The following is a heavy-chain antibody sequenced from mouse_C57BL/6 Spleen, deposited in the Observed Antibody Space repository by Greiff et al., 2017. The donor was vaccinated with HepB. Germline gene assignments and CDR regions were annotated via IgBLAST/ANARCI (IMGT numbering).Heavy chain of an antibody. CDR3: ARDRLVAHWYFDV. CDR1: GFTFSDYY. D-gene: IGHD1-1*01. V-gene: IGHV5-16*01. J-gene: IGHJ1*03. Sequence: EVKLMESEGGLVQPGSSMKLSCTASGFTFSDYYMAWVRQVPEKGLEWVANINYDGSSTYYLDSLKSRFIISRDNAKNILYLQMSSLKSEDTATYYCARDRLVAHWYFDVWGTGTTVTVSS. CDR2: INYDGSST.